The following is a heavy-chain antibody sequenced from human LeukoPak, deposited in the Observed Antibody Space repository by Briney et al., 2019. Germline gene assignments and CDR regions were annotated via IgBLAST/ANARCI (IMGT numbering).Heavy chain of an antibody. V-gene: IGHV1-18*01. J-gene: IGHJ4*02. CDR3: ARDISPYSSSWYRRFDY. CDR2: ISAYNGNT. CDR1: GYTFTSYG. D-gene: IGHD6-13*01. Sequence: GASVKVSCKASGYTFTSYGISWVRQAPGQGLEWMGWISAYNGNTNYAQKLQGRVTMTTDTSTSTAYVELRSLRSDDTAVYYCARDISPYSSSWYRRFDYWGQGTLVTVSS.